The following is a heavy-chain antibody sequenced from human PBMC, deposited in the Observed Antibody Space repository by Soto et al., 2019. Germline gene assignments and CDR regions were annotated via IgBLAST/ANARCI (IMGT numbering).Heavy chain of an antibody. CDR2: MNPGSGDT. CDR3: ARMETFGSLNWFDP. D-gene: IGHD3-16*01. V-gene: IGHV1-8*01. CDR1: GYSFTNND. Sequence: ASVKVSCKASGYSFTNNDVSGVRQATGQGLEWMGWMNPGSGDTGYAQKFQGRVTMTRDISIATAYMELSSLRSDDTAIYYCARMETFGSLNWFDPWGQGTLVPVSP. J-gene: IGHJ5*02.